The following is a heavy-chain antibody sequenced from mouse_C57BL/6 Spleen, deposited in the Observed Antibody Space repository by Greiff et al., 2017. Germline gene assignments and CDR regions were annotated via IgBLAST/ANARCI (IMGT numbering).Heavy chain of an antibody. J-gene: IGHJ2*01. CDR3: ARGYYSFYYFDY. V-gene: IGHV1-54*01. CDR2: INPGSGGT. Sequence: QVQLQQSGAELVRPGTSVKVSCKASGYAFTNYLIEWVKQRPGQGLEWIGVINPGSGGTNYNEKFKGKATLTADKSSSTAYMQLSSLTSEDSAVYFCARGYYSFYYFDYWGQGTTLTVSS. D-gene: IGHD2-12*01. CDR1: GYAFTNYL.